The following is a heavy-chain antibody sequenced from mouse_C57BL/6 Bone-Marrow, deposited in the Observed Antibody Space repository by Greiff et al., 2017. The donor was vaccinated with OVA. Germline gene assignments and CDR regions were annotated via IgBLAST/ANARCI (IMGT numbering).Heavy chain of an antibody. D-gene: IGHD2-5*01. J-gene: IGHJ4*01. CDR2: IYPGNSDT. Sequence: VQLQQPGTELVKPGASVKLSCKASGYTFTSYWMHWVKQRPGQGLEWIGAIYPGNSDTSYNQKFKGKAKLTAVTSASTAYMELSSLTNEDSAVYYCTREDFYYSNYGDYAMDYWGQGTSVTVSS. CDR3: TREDFYYSNYGDYAMDY. CDR1: GYTFTSYW. V-gene: IGHV1-5*01.